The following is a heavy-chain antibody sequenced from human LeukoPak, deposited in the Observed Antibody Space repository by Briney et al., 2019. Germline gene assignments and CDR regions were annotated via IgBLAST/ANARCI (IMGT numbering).Heavy chain of an antibody. D-gene: IGHD3-22*01. CDR1: GSTISGYW. V-gene: IGHV3-7*01. CDR3: ARVGEYYYDTSGYYYASPFDY. CDR2: IKQDGSEK. Sequence: PGGSLRLSCTVSGSTISGYWMSWVRQAPGKGLEWVANIKQDGSEKYYVDSVKGRFTISRDNAKNSLYLQMNSLRAEDTAVYYCARVGEYYYDTSGYYYASPFDYWGQGTLVTVST. J-gene: IGHJ4*02.